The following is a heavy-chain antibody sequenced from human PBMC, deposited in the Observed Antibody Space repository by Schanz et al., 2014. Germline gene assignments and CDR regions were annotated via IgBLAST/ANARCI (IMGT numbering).Heavy chain of an antibody. D-gene: IGHD5-12*01. CDR1: GFTVNTNY. CDR3: AGEGGRDGYNLAFDV. J-gene: IGHJ3*01. V-gene: IGHV3-53*01. Sequence: EVQLVESGGGLIQPGGSLRLSCAVSGFTVNTNYMSWVRQAPGKGLEWISSMYINSGRTQYADSGKGRFIISRDSSKNYPFLQMNSPKAEDTAVYFCAGEGGRDGYNLAFDVWGQGTLVTVSS. CDR2: MYINSGRT.